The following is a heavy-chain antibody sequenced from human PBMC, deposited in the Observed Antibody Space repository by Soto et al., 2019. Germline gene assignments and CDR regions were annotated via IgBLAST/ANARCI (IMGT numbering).Heavy chain of an antibody. D-gene: IGHD3-3*01. CDR2: MSYTTTS. CDR3: TRHGRPDITIFGVAAYNSVT. Sequence: SETLSLTCTVSGGSTRSSSYYWGWVRQPPGKGLEWIGSMSYTTTSYYAPSLRSRAVISVDTAKNQFSLRLSSVTAADTAVYYCTRHGRPDITIFGVAAYNSVTWGQGTLVTVSS. V-gene: IGHV4-39*01. CDR1: GGSTRSSSYY. J-gene: IGHJ4*02.